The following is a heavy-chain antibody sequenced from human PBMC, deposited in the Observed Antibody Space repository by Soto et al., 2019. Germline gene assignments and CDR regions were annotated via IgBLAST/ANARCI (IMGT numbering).Heavy chain of an antibody. J-gene: IGHJ4*02. D-gene: IGHD6-6*01. CDR2: IYDYGST. CDR1: GGSISTYT. Sequence: SETLSLTCTVSGGSISTYTWSWIRQSPGQGLEWIGFIYDYGSTNYNPSLKSRVTISLDTSKNQFSLRLNTVTAADTAVYYCARAIAGRPDVFDYWGQGTLVTVSS. CDR3: ARAIAGRPDVFDY. V-gene: IGHV4-59*01.